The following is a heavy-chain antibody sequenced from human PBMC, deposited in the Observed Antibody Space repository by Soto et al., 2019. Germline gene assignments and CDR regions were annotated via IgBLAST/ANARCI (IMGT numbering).Heavy chain of an antibody. D-gene: IGHD3-22*01. CDR3: ARDGRYYYDSSGYYPWAFDI. CDR1: GGTFSSYA. Sequence: GASVKVSCKASGGTFSSYAISWVRQAPGQGLEWMGGIIPIFGTANYAQKFQGRVTITADESTSTAYMELSSLRSEDTAVYYCARDGRYYYDSSGYYPWAFDIWGQGTMVTV. V-gene: IGHV1-69*13. J-gene: IGHJ3*02. CDR2: IIPIFGTA.